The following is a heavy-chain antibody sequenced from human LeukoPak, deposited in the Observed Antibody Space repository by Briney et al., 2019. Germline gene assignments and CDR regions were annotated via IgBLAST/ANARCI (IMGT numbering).Heavy chain of an antibody. J-gene: IGHJ3*02. CDR1: GGTFSSYA. V-gene: IGHV1-69*05. CDR2: NIPIFGTA. CDR3: AREGSQTYYYDSSGYYDAFDI. D-gene: IGHD3-22*01. Sequence: SVKVSCKASGGTFSSYAISWVRQAPGQGLEWMGGNIPIFGTANYAQKFQGRVTITTDESTSTAYMELSSLRSEDTAVYYCAREGSQTYYYDSSGYYDAFDIWGQGTMVTVSS.